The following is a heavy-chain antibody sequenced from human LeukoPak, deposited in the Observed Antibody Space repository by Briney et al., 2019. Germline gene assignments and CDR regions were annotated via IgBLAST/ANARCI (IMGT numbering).Heavy chain of an antibody. J-gene: IGHJ3*02. D-gene: IGHD3-22*01. CDR1: GGTFSSYA. V-gene: IGHV1-69*04. CDR3: ARALLGSHYDSSGYLAFDI. CDR2: IIPIFGIA. Sequence: SVKVSCKASGGTFSSYAISWVRQAPGQGLEWMGRIIPIFGIANYAQKFQGRVTITADKSTSTAYMELSSLRSEDMAVYYCARALLGSHYDSSGYLAFDIWGQGTMVTVSS.